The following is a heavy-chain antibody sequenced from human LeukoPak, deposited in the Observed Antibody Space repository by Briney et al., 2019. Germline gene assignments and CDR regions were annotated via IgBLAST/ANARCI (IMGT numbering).Heavy chain of an antibody. CDR2: IYHSGST. CDR3: ARVYYDFWSGYSYYFDY. V-gene: IGHV4-4*02. CDR1: GGSISSSNW. D-gene: IGHD3-3*01. Sequence: SGTLSLTCAVSGGSISSSNWWSWVRQPPGKGLEWIGEIYHSGSTNYNPSLKSRVTISVDKSKNQFSLKLSSVTAADTAVYYCARVYYDFWSGYSYYFDYWGQGTLVTVSS. J-gene: IGHJ4*02.